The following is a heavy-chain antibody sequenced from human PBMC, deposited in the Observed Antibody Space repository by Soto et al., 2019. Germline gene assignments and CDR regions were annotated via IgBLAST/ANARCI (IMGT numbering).Heavy chain of an antibody. CDR3: ARSPYSLEGDGQHYYYGMDL. J-gene: IGHJ6*02. V-gene: IGHV1-2*02. Sequence: VASVKVSCKPSGFTFSGFYLHWVRQAPGQGLEWMGWIKPNTDDTGYAQKFQGRVTLTWDTSSSAGYMDLSSLRSDDTAVYYCARSPYSLEGDGQHYYYGMDLWGRGTTVTVSS. CDR1: GFTFSGFY. D-gene: IGHD2-15*01. CDR2: IKPNTDDT.